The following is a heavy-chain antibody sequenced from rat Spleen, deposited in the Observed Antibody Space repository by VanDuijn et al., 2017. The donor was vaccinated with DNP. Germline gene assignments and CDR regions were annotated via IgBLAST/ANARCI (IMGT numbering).Heavy chain of an antibody. Sequence: EVQLVESGGGLVQPGRSLKLSCAASGFTFSDYYMAWVRQAPTKGLEWVASISDDGGSTYYRDSVKGRFTVSRDNAKNTQYLQMDSLRSEDTATYYCARGGLWFDYWGQGVMVTVSS. V-gene: IGHV5-20*01. CDR2: ISDDGGST. CDR1: GFTFSDYY. J-gene: IGHJ2*01. CDR3: ARGGLWFDY. D-gene: IGHD3-2*01.